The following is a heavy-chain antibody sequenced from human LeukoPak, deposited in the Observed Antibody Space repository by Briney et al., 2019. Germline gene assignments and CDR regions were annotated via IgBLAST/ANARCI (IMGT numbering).Heavy chain of an antibody. CDR3: AKEGFMTTPDY. D-gene: IGHD4-17*01. CDR1: GFTLSSCA. CDR2: ISVNGIDT. V-gene: IGHV3-23*01. Sequence: GGSLRLSCVASGFTLSSCAMSWVRQAPGKGLEWVSAISVNGIDTEYADSVKGRFTISRDTSKNTLYLQMNSLRAEDTAVYYCAKEGFMTTPDYWGQGTLVTVSS. J-gene: IGHJ4*02.